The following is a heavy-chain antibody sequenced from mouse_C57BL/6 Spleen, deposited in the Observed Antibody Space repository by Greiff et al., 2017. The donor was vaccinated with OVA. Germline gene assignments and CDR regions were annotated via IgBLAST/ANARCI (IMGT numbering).Heavy chain of an antibody. D-gene: IGHD2-14*01. Sequence: QVQLQQSGAELVRPGTSVKVSCTASGYAFTNYFIEWVKQRPGQGLEWIGVINPVGGVTDYNQKFQGKATLTADTSSSTAYLQLSSLISEEAAVDFCARWGGTPQAMDYWGKGTSVTVSA. CDR1: GYAFTNYF. CDR3: ARWGGTPQAMDY. J-gene: IGHJ4*01. CDR2: INPVGGVT. V-gene: IGHV1-54*01.